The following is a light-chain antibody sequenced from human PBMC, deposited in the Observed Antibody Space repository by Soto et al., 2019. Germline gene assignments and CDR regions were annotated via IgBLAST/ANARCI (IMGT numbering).Light chain of an antibody. CDR3: QSYDISLSGSGV. CDR1: NSDIGSRNL. CDR2: GHN. Sequence: QSALTQPASVSGSPGQSITISCTGTNSDIGSRNLVSWYQQHPGIAPKLLVSGHNIRPSGVPDRFSGFKSGASASLVITGVQAEDEADYYCQSYDISLSGSGVFGGGTKVTVL. V-gene: IGLV1-40*01. J-gene: IGLJ3*02.